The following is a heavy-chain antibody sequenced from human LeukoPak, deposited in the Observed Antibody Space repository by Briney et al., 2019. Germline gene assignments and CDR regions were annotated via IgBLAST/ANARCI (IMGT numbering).Heavy chain of an antibody. CDR2: IIPILGIA. D-gene: IGHD2-2*02. Sequence: GASVKVSCKASGGTFSSYAISWVRQAPGQGLEWMGRIIPILGIANYAQKFQGRVTITADESTSTAYMELSSLRSEDTAVYYCARGLGYCSSTSCYTPLDYWGQGTLVTVSS. V-gene: IGHV1-69*04. J-gene: IGHJ4*02. CDR3: ARGLGYCSSTSCYTPLDY. CDR1: GGTFSSYA.